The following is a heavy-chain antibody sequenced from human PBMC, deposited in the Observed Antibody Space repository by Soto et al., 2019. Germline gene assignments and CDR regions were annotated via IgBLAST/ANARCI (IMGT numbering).Heavy chain of an antibody. CDR1: GGKFSSYA. CDR3: AKVFWSRTGTGPFDY. J-gene: IGHJ4*02. CDR2: ISGSGGST. V-gene: IGHV3-23*01. D-gene: IGHD1-1*01. Sequence: GSHRLSSASSGGKFSSYAVSWVRQAPGKGPEWVSAISGSGGSTYYADSVKGRFTISRDNSKNTLYLQMNSLRAEDTAVYYCAKVFWSRTGTGPFDYWGQGTLVTVSS.